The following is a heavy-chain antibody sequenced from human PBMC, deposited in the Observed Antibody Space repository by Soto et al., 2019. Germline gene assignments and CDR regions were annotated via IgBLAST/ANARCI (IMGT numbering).Heavy chain of an antibody. CDR2: IYYSGIT. J-gene: IGHJ1*01. V-gene: IGHV4-39*01. CDR1: ADSIISTNY. D-gene: IGHD2-15*01. Sequence: SETLSLTCRVSADSIISTNYWGWIRQPRGKGLEFIGIIYYSGITYYNPSLKSRVTISLDTSKNHFSLTLRSVTATDTAVYYCARQRGGSHW. CDR3: ARQRGGSH.